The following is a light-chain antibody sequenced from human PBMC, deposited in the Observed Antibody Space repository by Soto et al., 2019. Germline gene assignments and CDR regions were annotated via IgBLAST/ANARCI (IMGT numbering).Light chain of an antibody. J-gene: IGLJ1*01. CDR3: QSYDSSLRRV. CDR2: VVS. V-gene: IGLV2-11*01. CDR1: SVDVGAYDL. Sequence: QSVLAQPHSVSGSPGQSVTISCTGTSVDVGAYDLVSWYQQHPGKAPKLLIYVVSGRPSGVPDRFSGSKSGTSASLAITGLQAEDEADYYCQSYDSSLRRVFGTGTKVTVL.